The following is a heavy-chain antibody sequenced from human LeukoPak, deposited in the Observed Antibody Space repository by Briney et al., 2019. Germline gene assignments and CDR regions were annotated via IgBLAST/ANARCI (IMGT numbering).Heavy chain of an antibody. D-gene: IGHD6-19*01. CDR2: IYYSGST. V-gene: IGHV4-31*03. CDR1: GGSISSGGYY. CDR3: ARDRAVAGTYYYYGMDV. Sequence: PSETLSLTCTVSGGSISSGGYYWSWIRQHPGKGLEWIGYIYYSGSTYYNPSLKSRVTISVDTSKNQFSLKLSSVTAADTAVYYCARDRAVAGTYYYYGMDVWGQGTTVTVSS. J-gene: IGHJ6*02.